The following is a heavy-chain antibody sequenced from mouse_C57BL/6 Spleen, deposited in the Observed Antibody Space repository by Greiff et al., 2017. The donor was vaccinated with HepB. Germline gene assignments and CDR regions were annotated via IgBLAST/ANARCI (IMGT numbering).Heavy chain of an antibody. V-gene: IGHV1-9*01. CDR3: ARCHYYGSSPPYAMDY. CDR2: ILPGSGST. D-gene: IGHD1-1*01. CDR1: GYTFTGYW. Sequence: QVQLQQSGAELMKPGASVKLSCKATGYTFTGYWIEWVKQRPGHGLEWIGEILPGSGSTNYNEKFKGKATFTADTSSNTAYMQLSSLTTEDSAIYYCARCHYYGSSPPYAMDYWGQGTSVTVSS. J-gene: IGHJ4*01.